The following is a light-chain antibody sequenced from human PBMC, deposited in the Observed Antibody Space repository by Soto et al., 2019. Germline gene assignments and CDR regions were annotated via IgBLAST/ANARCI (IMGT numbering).Light chain of an antibody. CDR1: SSDVGGYNY. V-gene: IGLV2-11*01. J-gene: IGLJ1*01. Sequence: QSALTQPRSVSGSPGQSVTISCTGTSSDVGGYNYVSWYQQHPGKAHKLMIYDVSKRPSGVPDRFSGSKSGNTASLTISGLQAEDEADYYCCSYAGSYTFYVFGTG. CDR2: DVS. CDR3: CSYAGSYTFYV.